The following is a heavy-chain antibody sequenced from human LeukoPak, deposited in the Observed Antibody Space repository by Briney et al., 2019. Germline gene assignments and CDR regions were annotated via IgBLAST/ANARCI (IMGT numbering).Heavy chain of an antibody. CDR1: GYTFTSYG. D-gene: IGHD6-19*01. Sequence: ASGKVSCKASGYTFTSYGISWVRQAPGQGLEGMGWISAYNGNTNYAQKLQGRVTMTTDTSTSTAYMELRSLRSDDTAVYYCARDQGYAVAGPGNYWGQGTLVTVSS. CDR2: ISAYNGNT. V-gene: IGHV1-18*01. J-gene: IGHJ4*02. CDR3: ARDQGYAVAGPGNY.